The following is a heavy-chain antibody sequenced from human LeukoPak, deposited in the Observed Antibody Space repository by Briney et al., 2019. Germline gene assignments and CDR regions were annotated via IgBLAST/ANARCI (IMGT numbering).Heavy chain of an antibody. CDR3: ARRRLGYCSGGSCYAFDY. J-gene: IGHJ4*02. D-gene: IGHD2-15*01. CDR2: IHHSGTT. Sequence: PSGTLSLTCTVSGDSINSTNWWNWVRQPPGKGLHWIGEIHHSGTTNYNPSLKSRVTISVDTSKNQFSLKLSSVTAADTAVYYCARRRLGYCSGGSCYAFDYWGQGTLVTVSS. CDR1: GDSINSTNW. V-gene: IGHV4-4*02.